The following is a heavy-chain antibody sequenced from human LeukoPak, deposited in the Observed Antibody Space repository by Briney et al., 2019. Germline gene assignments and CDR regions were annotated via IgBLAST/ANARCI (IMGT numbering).Heavy chain of an antibody. CDR1: GASISSGGYS. D-gene: IGHD5-12*01. J-gene: IGHJ4*02. Sequence: SQTLSLTCAVSGASISSGGYSWSWIRQPPGKGLEWIGYIYHSGSTDYNPSLKSRLSISVDKSNNQFSLKLSSVTAADTAVYYCVRGGDSGHDYLEYWGQGTLVTVSS. CDR3: VRGGDSGHDYLEY. CDR2: IYHSGST. V-gene: IGHV4-30-2*01.